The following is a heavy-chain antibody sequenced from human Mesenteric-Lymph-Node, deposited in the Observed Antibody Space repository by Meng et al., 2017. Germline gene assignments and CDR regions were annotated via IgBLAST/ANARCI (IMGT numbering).Heavy chain of an antibody. CDR1: GYTFTGYY. D-gene: IGHD3-10*01. Sequence: ASVKVSCKASGYTFTGYYMHWVRQAPGQGLEWMGWINPNSGGTNYAQKFQGRVTMTRDTSTSTVYMELSSLRSEDTAVYYCARDVQLLWFGELSGFDYWGQGTLVTVSS. CDR2: INPNSGGT. CDR3: ARDVQLLWFGELSGFDY. V-gene: IGHV1-2*02. J-gene: IGHJ4*02.